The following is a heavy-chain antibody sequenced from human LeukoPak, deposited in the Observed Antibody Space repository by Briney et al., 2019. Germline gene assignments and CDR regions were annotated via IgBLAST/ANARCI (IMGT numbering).Heavy chain of an antibody. D-gene: IGHD6-19*01. J-gene: IGHJ4*02. CDR3: ARDRGGYSSGWYVGNDY. CDR1: GYTFTSYG. CDR2: ISVYNGNT. Sequence: AAGKFSCKASGYTFTSYGISWARQATGQGLEWSGLISVYNGNTNYAQKLQGRVTMTTDTSTSTAYKELRSLRTDDTAVYYCARDRGGYSSGWYVGNDYWGQGTLVTVSS. V-gene: IGHV1-18*01.